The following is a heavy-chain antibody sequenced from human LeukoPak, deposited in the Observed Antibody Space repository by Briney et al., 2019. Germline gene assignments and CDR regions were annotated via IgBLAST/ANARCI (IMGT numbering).Heavy chain of an antibody. CDR3: ARARNEYSGANPIPNYYYYYMDV. J-gene: IGHJ6*03. CDR1: GGTFSSYA. D-gene: IGHD6-6*01. CDR2: IIPIFGTA. V-gene: IGHV1-69*05. Sequence: SVKVSCKASGGTFSSYAISWVRQAPGQGLEWMGGIIPIFGTANYAQKFQGRVTITTDESTSTAYMELSSLRSEDTAVYYCARARNEYSGANPIPNYYYYYMDVWGKGTTVTVSS.